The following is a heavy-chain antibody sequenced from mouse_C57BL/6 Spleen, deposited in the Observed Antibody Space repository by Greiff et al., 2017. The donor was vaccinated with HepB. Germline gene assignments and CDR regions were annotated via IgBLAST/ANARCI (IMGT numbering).Heavy chain of an antibody. V-gene: IGHV1-69*01. CDR1: GYTFTSYW. D-gene: IGHD2-13*01. CDR2: IDPSDSYT. J-gene: IGHJ2*01. CDR3: ARKNGDSYYFDY. Sequence: QVQLQQPGAELVMPGASVKLSCKASGYTFTSYWMHWVKQRPGQGLEWIGEIDPSDSYTNYNQKFKGKSTLTVDKSSSTAYMQLSSLTSEDSAVYYCARKNGDSYYFDYWGQGTTLTVSS.